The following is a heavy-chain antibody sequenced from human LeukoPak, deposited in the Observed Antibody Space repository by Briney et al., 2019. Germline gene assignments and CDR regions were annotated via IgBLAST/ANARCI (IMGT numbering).Heavy chain of an antibody. CDR1: GGSISSYY. Sequence: PSETLSLTCTVSGGSISSYYWSWIRQPPGKGLEWIGYIYYSGSTNYNPSLKSRVTISVDTSKNQFSLKLSSVTAADTAVYYCARAECTNGVCHRGVWFDPWGQGTLVTVSS. CDR2: IYYSGST. D-gene: IGHD2-8*01. V-gene: IGHV4-59*01. J-gene: IGHJ5*02. CDR3: ARAECTNGVCHRGVWFDP.